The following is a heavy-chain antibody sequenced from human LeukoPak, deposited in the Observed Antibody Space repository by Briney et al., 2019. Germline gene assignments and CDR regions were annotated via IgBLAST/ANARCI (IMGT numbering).Heavy chain of an antibody. J-gene: IGHJ4*02. CDR3: AKGPVRGSYRYGYFDY. Sequence: PGGSLRLSCAASGFTFSSYWMSWVRQAPGKGLEWVANIKQDGSEKYYVDSVKGRFTISRDNAKNSLYLQMNSLRAEDTALYYCAKGPVRGSYRYGYFDYWGQGTLVTVSS. CDR1: GFTFSSYW. D-gene: IGHD3-16*02. V-gene: IGHV3-7*03. CDR2: IKQDGSEK.